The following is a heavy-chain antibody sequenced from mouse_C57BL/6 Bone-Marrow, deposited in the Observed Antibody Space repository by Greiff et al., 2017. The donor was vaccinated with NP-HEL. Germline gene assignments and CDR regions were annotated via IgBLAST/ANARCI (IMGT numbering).Heavy chain of an antibody. D-gene: IGHD2-4*01. CDR3: ARHLNYDVDY. CDR2: ISSGGSYT. Sequence: EVHLVESGGDLVKPGGSLKLSCAASGFTFSSYGMSWVRQTPDKRLEWVATISSGGSYTYYPDSVKGRFTISRDNAKNTLYLQMSSLKSEDTAMYYCARHLNYDVDYWGQGTTLTVSS. V-gene: IGHV5-6*01. CDR1: GFTFSSYG. J-gene: IGHJ2*01.